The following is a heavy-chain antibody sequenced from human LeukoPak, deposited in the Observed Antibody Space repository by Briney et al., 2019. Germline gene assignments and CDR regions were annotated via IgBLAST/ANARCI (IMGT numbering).Heavy chain of an antibody. CDR3: LVTTRSRGFDY. V-gene: IGHV3-7*01. D-gene: IGHD1/OR15-1a*01. Sequence: GGSLRLSCAASGFTLSSDCMSWVRQAPGKGLEWVSNIWQDGSVQNSVDSVKCLFSSSRNNPKNAVYMQMSSLRAEDTDVYYCLVTTRSRGFDYWGQGTLVTVSS. CDR2: IWQDGSVQ. J-gene: IGHJ4*02. CDR1: GFTLSSDC.